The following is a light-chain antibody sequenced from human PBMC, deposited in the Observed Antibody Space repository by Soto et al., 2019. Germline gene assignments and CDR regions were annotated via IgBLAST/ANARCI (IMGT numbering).Light chain of an antibody. CDR2: WAS. CDR3: QHYYSAPPT. CDR1: QSVLYSSNNKNY. J-gene: IGKJ2*01. V-gene: IGKV4-1*01. Sequence: DIVMTQSPDSLAVSLGERATINCNSSQSVLYSSNNKNYLAWYQQKPGQPPKLLIYWASTRESGVPDRFSGSRSGTDFTLTISSLQAEDVAVYYCQHYYSAPPTFGQGTKLEIK.